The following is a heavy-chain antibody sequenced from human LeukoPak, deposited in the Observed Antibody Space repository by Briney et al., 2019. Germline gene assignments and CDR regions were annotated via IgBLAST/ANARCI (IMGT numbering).Heavy chain of an antibody. Sequence: PSETLSLTCAVYGGSFSGYYWSWIRQPPGKGLEWIGSIHYIGSTYYNPSLKSRVTFSVDTSKNQFSLKLSSVTAADTAVYYCARIAPTVAGTFSYYMDVWGKGTTVTISS. CDR1: GGSFSGYY. CDR2: IHYIGST. CDR3: ARIAPTVAGTFSYYMDV. V-gene: IGHV4-34*01. J-gene: IGHJ6*03. D-gene: IGHD6-19*01.